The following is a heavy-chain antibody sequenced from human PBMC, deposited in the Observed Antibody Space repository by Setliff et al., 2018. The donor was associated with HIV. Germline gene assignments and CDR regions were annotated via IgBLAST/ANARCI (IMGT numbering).Heavy chain of an antibody. CDR1: NYTFTNYA. CDR3: ARVGLSAVPFPTVY. V-gene: IGHV1-18*01. J-gene: IGHJ4*02. Sequence: ASVKVSCKASNYTFTNYAITWVRQAPGQRLEWMGWISAYDGDTKYAQKFHNRLSMTADTSTTTAYMDLRGLTSDDTGVYYCARVGLSAVPFPTVYWGQGTLVTVSS. CDR2: ISAYDGDT. D-gene: IGHD4-4*01.